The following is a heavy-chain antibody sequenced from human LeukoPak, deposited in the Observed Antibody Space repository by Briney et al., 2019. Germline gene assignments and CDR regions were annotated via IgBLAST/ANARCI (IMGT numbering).Heavy chain of an antibody. D-gene: IGHD1-26*01. CDR3: AGDQGGSAHRHAFDI. Sequence: PSEALSLTCTVSGGSVDTIDYYWSWIRQPPGKGLEWIGYMYHTGSSIYSPSLKSRLTISVDTLKNQFTLNLSSMTAADTAVYYCAGDQGGSAHRHAFDIWGQGTLVTVSS. CDR2: MYHTGSS. J-gene: IGHJ3*02. V-gene: IGHV4-61*08. CDR1: GGSVDTIDYY.